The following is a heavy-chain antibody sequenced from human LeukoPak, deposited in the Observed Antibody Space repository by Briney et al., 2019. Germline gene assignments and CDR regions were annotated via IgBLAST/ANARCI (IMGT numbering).Heavy chain of an antibody. CDR2: IYYSGST. D-gene: IGHD6-13*01. CDR3: ASTATAPGSQYYFDH. V-gene: IGHV4-59*01. CDR1: GGSISSYY. Sequence: SETLSLTCTVSGGSISSYYWSWVRQPPGKGLEWIGYIYYSGSTNYNPSLKSRVTISVDTSKNQFSLKLNSVTAADTAVYYCASTATAPGSQYYFDHWGQGTLVTVSS. J-gene: IGHJ4*02.